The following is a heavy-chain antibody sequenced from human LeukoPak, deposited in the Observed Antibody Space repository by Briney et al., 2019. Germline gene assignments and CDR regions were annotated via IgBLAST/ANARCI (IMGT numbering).Heavy chain of an antibody. D-gene: IGHD5-18*01. CDR3: ARGGYSYGIPYY. V-gene: IGHV3-7*05. CDR1: GFTISSYW. CDR2: IKQDGSEK. J-gene: IGHJ4*02. Sequence: AGSLSLSCSASGFTISSYWMSWVRQAPGKGLEWVANIKQDGSEKDYVDSVKGRFTISRDNAKNSMYLQMNSLRAEDTAVYYCARGGYSYGIPYYWGQGSLVTVSS.